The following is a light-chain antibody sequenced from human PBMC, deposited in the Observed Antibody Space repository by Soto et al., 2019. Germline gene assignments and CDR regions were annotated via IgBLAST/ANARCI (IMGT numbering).Light chain of an antibody. V-gene: IGKV1-5*03. Sequence: QMTQSPSTLSASVGDRVTITCRASQSISIWLAWYQQKPGKAPKLLIQKASSLESEVPSRFSCSGSGTEFTLTINSLQPDDSATYYCQQYNSDSTFGQGTKVEIK. CDR1: QSISIW. CDR3: QQYNSDST. CDR2: KAS. J-gene: IGKJ1*01.